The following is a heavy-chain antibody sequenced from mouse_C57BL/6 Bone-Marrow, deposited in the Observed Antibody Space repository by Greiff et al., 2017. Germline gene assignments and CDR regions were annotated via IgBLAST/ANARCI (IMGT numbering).Heavy chain of an antibody. D-gene: IGHD1-1*01. J-gene: IGHJ4*01. CDR1: GFTFSDYG. Sequence: DVKLVESGGGLVKPGGSLKLSCAASGFTFSDYGMHWVRQAPEKGLEWVAYISSGSSTIYYADTVKGRFTISRDNAKNTLFLQMTSLRSEDTAMYYWASLYYYGSPYYYAMDYWGQGTSVTVSS. V-gene: IGHV5-17*01. CDR3: ASLYYYGSPYYYAMDY. CDR2: ISSGSSTI.